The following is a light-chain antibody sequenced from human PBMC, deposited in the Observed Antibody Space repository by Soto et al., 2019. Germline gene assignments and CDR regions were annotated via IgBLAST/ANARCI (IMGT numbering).Light chain of an antibody. J-gene: IGLJ2*01. V-gene: IGLV1-40*01. CDR1: SSYIGAGYD. CDR3: QSYDDSLGGHVI. CDR2: ANT. Sequence: QSVLTQPPSVSGAPGQRVTISCTGSSSYIGAGYDVHWYQQLPGTAPKLLIYANTNRPSGVPDRFSGSKSGTSASLAITGLQAEDEADDYCQSYDDSLGGHVIFGGGTKVTVL.